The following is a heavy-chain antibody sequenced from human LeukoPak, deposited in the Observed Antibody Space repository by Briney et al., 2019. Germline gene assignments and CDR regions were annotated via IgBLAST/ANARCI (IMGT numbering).Heavy chain of an antibody. D-gene: IGHD3-10*01. V-gene: IGHV3-23*01. J-gene: IGHJ3*02. Sequence: GGSLRLSCAASGFTFSSYAMNWVRQAPGKGLEWVSDISGSGGITYYADSVKGRFTISRDNSKNTLYLQMNSLRAEDTAVYYCAKGSGSDAFDIWGQGTMVIVSS. CDR3: AKGSGSDAFDI. CDR2: ISGSGGIT. CDR1: GFTFSSYA.